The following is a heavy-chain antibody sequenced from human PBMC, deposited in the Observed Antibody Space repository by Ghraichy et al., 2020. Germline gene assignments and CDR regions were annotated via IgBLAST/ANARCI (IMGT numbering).Heavy chain of an antibody. V-gene: IGHV4-31*03. CDR3: ARDTKSDYYYGMDV. Sequence: SETLSLTCTVSGGSISSGGYYWSWIRQHPGKGLEWIGYIYYSGSTYYNPSLKSRVTISVDTSKNQFSLKLSSVTAADTAVYYCARDTKSDYYYGMDVWGQGTTVTVSS. J-gene: IGHJ6*02. CDR1: GGSISSGGYY. CDR2: IYYSGST. D-gene: IGHD3-3*01.